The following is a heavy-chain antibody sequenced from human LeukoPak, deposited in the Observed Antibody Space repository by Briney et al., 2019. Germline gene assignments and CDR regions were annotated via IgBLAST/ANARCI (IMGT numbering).Heavy chain of an antibody. J-gene: IGHJ4*02. V-gene: IGHV4-39*07. CDR1: GGSISSSSYY. CDR3: ARDYPRAAAGYFDY. D-gene: IGHD6-13*01. CDR2: IYYSGST. Sequence: PSETLSLACTVSGGSISSSSYYWGWIRQPPGKGLEWIGSIYYSGSTYYNPSLKSRVTISVDTSKNQFSLKLSSVTAADTAVYYCARDYPRAAAGYFDYWGQGTLVTVSS.